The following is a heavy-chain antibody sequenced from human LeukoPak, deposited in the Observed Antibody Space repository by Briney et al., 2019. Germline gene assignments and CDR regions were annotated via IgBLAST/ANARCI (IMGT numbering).Heavy chain of an antibody. CDR3: ARDILAVAGTGYFDS. Sequence: PGGSLRLSCAASGFTFSSYGMHWVRQAPGKGLEWVSVIYSGGSTYYADSVKGRFTISRDNSKNTLYLQMNSLRAEDTAVYYCARDILAVAGTGYFDSWGQGTLVTVSS. CDR1: GFTFSSYG. V-gene: IGHV3-NL1*01. CDR2: IYSGGST. J-gene: IGHJ4*02. D-gene: IGHD6-19*01.